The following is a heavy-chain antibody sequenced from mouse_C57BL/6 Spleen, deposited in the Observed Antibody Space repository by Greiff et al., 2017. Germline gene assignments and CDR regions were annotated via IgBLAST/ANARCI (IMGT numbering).Heavy chain of an antibody. V-gene: IGHV10-3*01. CDR3: VRGRGYGSSPYWYFDV. D-gene: IGHD1-1*01. Sequence: DVQLVESGGGLVQPKGSLKLSCAASGFTFNTYAMHWVRQAPGKGLEWVARIISKSSNYATYYADSVKDRFTISRDDSQSMLYLQMNNLKTEDTAMYYCVRGRGYGSSPYWYFDVWGTGTTVTVSS. CDR2: IISKSSNYAT. J-gene: IGHJ1*03. CDR1: GFTFNTYA.